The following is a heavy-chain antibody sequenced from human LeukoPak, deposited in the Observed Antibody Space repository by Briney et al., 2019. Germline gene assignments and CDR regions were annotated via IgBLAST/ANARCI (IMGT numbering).Heavy chain of an antibody. CDR2: IYYSGST. D-gene: IGHD3-10*01. J-gene: IGHJ3*02. CDR1: GGSISSYY. CDR3: ARTLPITMVRGPLRAFDI. Sequence: SETLSLTCTASGGSISSYYWSWIRQPPGRGLEWIGYIYYSGSTNYNPSLKSRVTISVDTSKNQFSLKLSSVTAADTAVYYCARTLPITMVRGPLRAFDIWGQGTMVTVSS. V-gene: IGHV4-59*01.